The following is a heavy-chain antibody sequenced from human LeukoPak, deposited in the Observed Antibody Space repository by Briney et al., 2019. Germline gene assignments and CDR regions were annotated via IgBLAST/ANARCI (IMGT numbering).Heavy chain of an antibody. CDR1: GFTFDDYA. Sequence: GGSLRLSCAASGFTFDDYAMHWVRQAPGKGLEWVSGISWNSGSIGYADSVKGRFTTSRDNAKNSLYLQMNSLRAEDTALYYCAKVGEYSSSAYFDYWGQGTLVTVSS. CDR3: AKVGEYSSSAYFDY. J-gene: IGHJ4*02. D-gene: IGHD6-6*01. CDR2: ISWNSGSI. V-gene: IGHV3-9*01.